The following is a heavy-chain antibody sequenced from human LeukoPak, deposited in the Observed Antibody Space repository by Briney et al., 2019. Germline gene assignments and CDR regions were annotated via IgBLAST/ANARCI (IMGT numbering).Heavy chain of an antibody. Sequence: GGSLRLSCAASGFTFSSYGMHWVRQAPGKGLEWVAFIRYDGSNQYYADSLKGRFTISRDNSKNTLYLLMNSLRAEDTAVYYCARDSRLRWKGYYFDYWGQGTLVTVSS. J-gene: IGHJ4*02. V-gene: IGHV3-30*02. CDR2: IRYDGSNQ. D-gene: IGHD4-23*01. CDR3: ARDSRLRWKGYYFDY. CDR1: GFTFSSYG.